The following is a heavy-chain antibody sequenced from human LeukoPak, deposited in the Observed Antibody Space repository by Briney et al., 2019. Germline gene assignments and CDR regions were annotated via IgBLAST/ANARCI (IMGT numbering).Heavy chain of an antibody. CDR2: ISGSGSGGST. CDR3: AKDRGYYGSGSYYDPINWFDP. J-gene: IGHJ5*02. V-gene: IGHV3-23*01. CDR1: GFTFNTYA. Sequence: GGSLRLSCATSGFTFNTYAMSWVRQAPGKGLEWVSNISGSGSGGSTYYADSVKGRFTISRDNSKNTLYLQMNSLRAEDTAVYYCAKDRGYYGSGSYYDPINWFDPWGQGTLVTVSS. D-gene: IGHD3-10*01.